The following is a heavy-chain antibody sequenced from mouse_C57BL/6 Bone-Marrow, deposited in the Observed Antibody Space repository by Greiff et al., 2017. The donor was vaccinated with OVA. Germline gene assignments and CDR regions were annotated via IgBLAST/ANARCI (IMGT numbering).Heavy chain of an antibody. D-gene: IGHD1-1*01. CDR3: TRGGSKAWFDY. Sequence: VQLQQPGAELVKPGASVKLSCKASGYTFTSYWMHWVKQRPGQGLEWIGMIHPNSGSTNYNEKFKSKATLTVDKSSSTAYMQLSSLTSEDSAVYYCTRGGSKAWFDYWGQGTTLTVSS. CDR2: IHPNSGST. J-gene: IGHJ2*01. V-gene: IGHV1-64*01. CDR1: GYTFTSYW.